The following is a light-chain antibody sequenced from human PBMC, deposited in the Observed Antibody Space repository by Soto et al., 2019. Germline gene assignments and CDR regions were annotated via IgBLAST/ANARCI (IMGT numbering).Light chain of an antibody. CDR1: HSVNSH. Sequence: EIVMTQSASTLSGSAGERVTLSCRTSHSVNSHVAWYQQKPGQAPRLLLYGASTRATGIPVRFSGSGFGTEFTLTISSLKSEDFAVYYCQQYKNWPLFGQGTRLEIK. CDR2: GAS. CDR3: QQYKNWPL. V-gene: IGKV3-15*01. J-gene: IGKJ5*01.